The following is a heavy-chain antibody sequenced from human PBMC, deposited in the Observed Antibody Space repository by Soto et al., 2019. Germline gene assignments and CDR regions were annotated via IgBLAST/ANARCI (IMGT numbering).Heavy chain of an antibody. J-gene: IGHJ5*02. D-gene: IGHD3-22*01. V-gene: IGHV4-31*03. Sequence: SETLSLTCTVSGGSISSGGYYWSWIRQHPGKGLEWIGYIYYSGSTYYNPSLKSRVTISVDTSKNRFSLKLSSVTAADTAVYYCARGYYYDSSGYYPNWFDPWGQGTLVTVSS. CDR3: ARGYYYDSSGYYPNWFDP. CDR1: GGSISSGGYY. CDR2: IYYSGST.